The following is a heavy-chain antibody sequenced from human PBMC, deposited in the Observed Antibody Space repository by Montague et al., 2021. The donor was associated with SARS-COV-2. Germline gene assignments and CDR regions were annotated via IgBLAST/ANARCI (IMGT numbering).Heavy chain of an antibody. CDR2: INHSGST. V-gene: IGHV4-34*01. Sequence: SETLSLTCAVYGGSFSGYYWSWIRQPPGKGLEWIGEINHSGSTKYNPSLKSRVTISVDTSKNQFSLKLSSVTVADTAVYYCSRGRKRVFTYDYDSSGYASGYWGQGTLVTVSS. D-gene: IGHD3-22*01. J-gene: IGHJ4*02. CDR1: GGSFSGYY. CDR3: SRGRKRVFTYDYDSSGYASGY.